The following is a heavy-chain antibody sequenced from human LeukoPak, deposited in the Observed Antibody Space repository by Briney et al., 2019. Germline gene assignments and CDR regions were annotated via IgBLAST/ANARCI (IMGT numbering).Heavy chain of an antibody. CDR3: AKAPLGRCTGVICYYFGY. D-gene: IGHD2-15*01. Sequence: GGSLRLSCAASGFTFSSHGMNWVRQAPGKGLEWVSGIIPSGHTTYYADSVRGRFTISRDNSRNTLYLQMNSLRAEDAAVYYCAKAPLGRCTGVICYYFGYWGQGTLVTVSS. V-gene: IGHV3-23*01. CDR2: IIPSGHTT. CDR1: GFTFSSHG. J-gene: IGHJ4*02.